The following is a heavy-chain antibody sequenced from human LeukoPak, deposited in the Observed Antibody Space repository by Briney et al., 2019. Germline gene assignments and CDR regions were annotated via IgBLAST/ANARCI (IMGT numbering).Heavy chain of an antibody. CDR1: EFTFSTYW. CDR3: AKSNQPYNWNYVGGLDY. Sequence: GGSLRLSCAASEFTFSTYWMHWVRQAPGKGLAWVSRINTDGSGTNYADSVKGRFTISRDNAKNTLYLQMNSLRAEDMALYYCAKSNQPYNWNYVGGLDYWGQGTLVTVSS. D-gene: IGHD1-7*01. J-gene: IGHJ4*02. CDR2: INTDGSGT. V-gene: IGHV3-74*01.